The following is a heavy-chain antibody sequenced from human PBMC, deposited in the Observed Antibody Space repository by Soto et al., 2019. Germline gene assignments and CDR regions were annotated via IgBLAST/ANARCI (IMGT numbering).Heavy chain of an antibody. V-gene: IGHV3-74*01. J-gene: IGHJ4*02. CDR1: GFTFSSYW. Sequence: EVQLVESGGGLVRPGGSLRLSCAASGFTFSSYWMHWVRQAPGKGMVWVSRINSVGSSTTYAESVKGRFTISRDNAKNTVYLQMNSLRAEDTAVYYCASKYSSSAFDYWGQRTLVTVSS. CDR3: ASKYSSSAFDY. D-gene: IGHD6-13*01. CDR2: INSVGSST.